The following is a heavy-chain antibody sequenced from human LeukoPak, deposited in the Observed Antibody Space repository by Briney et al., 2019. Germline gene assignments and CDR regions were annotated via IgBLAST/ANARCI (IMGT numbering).Heavy chain of an antibody. D-gene: IGHD3-3*01. CDR2: VSFGDGSTR. Sequence: GGSLRLSCAASGFTFSNYGMHWVRQAPGKGLEWEAVVSFGDGSTRNYADSVKGRFTISRDNSQNTLYLQMNNLRAEDTAVYYCAKSPYYDFWPFDYWGQGTLVTVSS. J-gene: IGHJ4*02. CDR1: GFTFSNYG. V-gene: IGHV3-33*06. CDR3: AKSPYYDFWPFDY.